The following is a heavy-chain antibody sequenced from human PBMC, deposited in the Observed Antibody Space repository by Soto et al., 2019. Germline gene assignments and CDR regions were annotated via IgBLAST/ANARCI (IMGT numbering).Heavy chain of an antibody. D-gene: IGHD2-15*01. Sequence: SETLSLTCTVSGGSVISGSYYWSWIRQPPGKGLEWIGYIYYSGTTNYNPSLKSRVTISLDTSKYQFSLKLTSVTAADTAIYYCARDRICSGGSCYNYHYFGMDVWGQGTTVTV. CDR2: IYYSGTT. CDR3: ARDRICSGGSCYNYHYFGMDV. V-gene: IGHV4-61*01. J-gene: IGHJ6*02. CDR1: GGSVISGSYY.